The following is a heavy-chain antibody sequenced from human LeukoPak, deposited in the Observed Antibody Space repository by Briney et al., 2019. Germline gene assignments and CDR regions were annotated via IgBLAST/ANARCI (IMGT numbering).Heavy chain of an antibody. CDR1: GFTFSSYA. D-gene: IGHD4-17*01. Sequence: GGSLRLSCAASGFTFSSYAMHWVRQAPGKGLEWVAVISYDGSNKYYADSVKGRFTISRDNSKNTLYLQMNSPRAEDTAVYYCARTYSTVTTDWFDPWGQGTLVTVSS. CDR2: ISYDGSNK. V-gene: IGHV3-30-3*01. J-gene: IGHJ5*02. CDR3: ARTYSTVTTDWFDP.